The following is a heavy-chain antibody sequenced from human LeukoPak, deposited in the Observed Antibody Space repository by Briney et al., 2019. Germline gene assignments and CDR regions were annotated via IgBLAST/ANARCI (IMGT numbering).Heavy chain of an antibody. D-gene: IGHD6-19*01. CDR3: AHRPLYSSGWTS. Sequence: ESGPTLVKPTQTLTLTCTFSGFSLNTRGVSVGWIRQPTGKALEWLAVIYWNDDKRYSPSLKTRLTITKDTSKNQVVLTMTNMDPVDTATYYCAHRPLYSSGWTSWGQGTPVIIYS. V-gene: IGHV2-5*01. CDR2: IYWNDDK. J-gene: IGHJ5*02. CDR1: GFSLNTRGVS.